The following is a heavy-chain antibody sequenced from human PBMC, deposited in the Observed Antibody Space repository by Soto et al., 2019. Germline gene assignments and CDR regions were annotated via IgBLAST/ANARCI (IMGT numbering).Heavy chain of an antibody. V-gene: IGHV4-31*03. J-gene: IGHJ6*02. D-gene: IGHD2-15*01. CDR3: ARGSNYYGMDV. CDR1: GGSISSGGYY. Sequence: SETLSLTCTVSGGSISSGGYYWSWIRQHPGKGLEWIGYIYYSGSTYYNPSLKSRVTISVDTSKNQFSLKLSSVTAADTAVYYCARGSNYYGMDVWGQGTTLTVSS. CDR2: IYYSGST.